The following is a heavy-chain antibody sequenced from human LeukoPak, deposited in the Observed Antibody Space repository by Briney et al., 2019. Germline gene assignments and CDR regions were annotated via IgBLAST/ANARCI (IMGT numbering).Heavy chain of an antibody. CDR1: GFTFSSYW. CDR2: IKQDGSEK. Sequence: GGSLRLSCAASGFTFSSYWMSWVRQAPGKGLEWVANIKQDGSEKYYVDSVKGRFTISRDNAKNSLYLQMNSLRAEDTAVYYCARSAGLGYYYYYMDVWGKGTTVTVSS. CDR3: ARSAGLGYYYYYMDV. V-gene: IGHV3-7*01. J-gene: IGHJ6*03. D-gene: IGHD3-16*01.